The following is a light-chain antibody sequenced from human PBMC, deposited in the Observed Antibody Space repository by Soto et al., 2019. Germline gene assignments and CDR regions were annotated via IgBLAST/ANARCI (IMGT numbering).Light chain of an antibody. Sequence: EIVLMRSPGSVSLTPLEIATLSCMASQSVSSSYLAWYQQKPGQAPRLLVYGASSRATGIPDRFSGSGSGTDFTLTISRLEPEDFAVYYCQQYGSSRTFGQGTKVDIK. CDR1: QSVSSSY. J-gene: IGKJ1*01. V-gene: IGKV3-20*01. CDR3: QQYGSSRT. CDR2: GAS.